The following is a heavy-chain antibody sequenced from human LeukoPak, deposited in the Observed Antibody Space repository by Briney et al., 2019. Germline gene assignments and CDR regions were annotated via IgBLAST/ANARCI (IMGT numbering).Heavy chain of an antibody. V-gene: IGHV4-59*01. CDR2: IYYSGST. CDR3: ARGPWYFDL. J-gene: IGHJ2*01. Sequence: SETLSLTCTVSGGSIGSYYWSWIRQPPGKGLEWIGYIYYSGSTNYNPSLKSRVTISVDTSKNQFSLKLSSVTAADTAVYYCARGPWYFDLWGRGTLVTVSS. CDR1: GGSIGSYY.